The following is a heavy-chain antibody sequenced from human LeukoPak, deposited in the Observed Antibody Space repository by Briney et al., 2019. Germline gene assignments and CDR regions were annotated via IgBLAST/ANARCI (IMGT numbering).Heavy chain of an antibody. V-gene: IGHV4-38-2*02. CDR1: GYSISSGYY. Sequence: SEPLSLTCTVSGYSISSGYYWGWIRPPPGKGLEWIGSIYYSGSTYYNPSLKSRVTISVDTSKNKLSLKLSSVTAADTAVYYCARHLTDFIVGYFDYWGQGTLVTVSS. J-gene: IGHJ4*02. CDR3: ARHLTDFIVGYFDY. CDR2: IYYSGST. D-gene: IGHD3-16*02.